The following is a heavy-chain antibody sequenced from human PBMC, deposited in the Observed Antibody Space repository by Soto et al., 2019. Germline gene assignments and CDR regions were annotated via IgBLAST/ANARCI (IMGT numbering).Heavy chain of an antibody. V-gene: IGHV1-69*02. Sequence: QVQLVQSGAELKKPGSSVRVSCKASGDTFNFYTINWVRQAPGQGLEWIGRTIPMLSMSNYALKFQGRLSITADKSTSTAYMDLNSLKSEDTAMYYCATSYGSGSQAFDFWGQGTLVTVSS. CDR2: TIPMLSMS. CDR3: ATSYGSGSQAFDF. CDR1: GDTFNFYT. J-gene: IGHJ4*02. D-gene: IGHD3-10*01.